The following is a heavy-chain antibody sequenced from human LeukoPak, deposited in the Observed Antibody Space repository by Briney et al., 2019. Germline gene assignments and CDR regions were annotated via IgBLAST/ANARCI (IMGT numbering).Heavy chain of an antibody. V-gene: IGHV3-48*01. CDR1: GFTFSSYS. CDR3: ARDWALDS. Sequence: HSGGSLRLSCAASGFTFSSYSMNWVRQAPGKGLEWVSYISSSSSIIYYADSVRGRFTISRDNAKNSLYLQMNSVRVEDTAMYYCARDWALDSWGQGTLVTVSS. J-gene: IGHJ1*01. D-gene: IGHD1-1*01. CDR2: ISSSSSII.